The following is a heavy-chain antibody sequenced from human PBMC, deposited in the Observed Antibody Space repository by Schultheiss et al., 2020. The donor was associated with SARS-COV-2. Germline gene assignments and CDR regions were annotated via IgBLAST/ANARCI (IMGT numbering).Heavy chain of an antibody. J-gene: IGHJ6*02. CDR1: GGSISSYY. CDR3: ARAVARTNYGMDV. Sequence: GSLRLSCTVSGGSISSYYWSWIRQPAGKGLEWIGRIYTSGSTNYNPSLKSRVTMSVDTSKNQFSLKLSSVTAADTAVYYCARAVARTNYGMDVWGQGTSVTVSS. CDR2: IYTSGST. V-gene: IGHV4-4*07. D-gene: IGHD6-19*01.